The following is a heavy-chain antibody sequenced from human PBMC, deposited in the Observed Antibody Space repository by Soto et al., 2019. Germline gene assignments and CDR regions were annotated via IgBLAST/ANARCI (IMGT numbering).Heavy chain of an antibody. J-gene: IGHJ6*03. CDR1: GFTFSSYW. Sequence: EVQLVESGGGLVQPGGSLRLSCAASGFTFSSYWMDWVRQAPGKGLVWVSGINSGGSITTYADSVKGRFTVSSDDAKNPLYLQMNSLRAEDTAVYYCARVRPSYYMDVWGKGTTVTVSS. CDR3: ARVRPSYYMDV. D-gene: IGHD6-6*01. CDR2: INSGGSIT. V-gene: IGHV3-74*01.